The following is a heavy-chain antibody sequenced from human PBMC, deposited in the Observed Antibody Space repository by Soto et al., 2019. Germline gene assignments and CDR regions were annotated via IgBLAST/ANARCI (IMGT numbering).Heavy chain of an antibody. D-gene: IGHD6-19*01. CDR2: IRSKAYGGTT. Sequence: EVQLVESGGGLVQPGRSLRLSCTASGFTFGDYAMSWFRQAPGKGLEWVGFIRSKAYGGTTEYAASVKGIFTISRDDSKSIAYLQMNSVKTEDTAVYYCTSGIRISGWSLVYDSWGQGTLVTVSS. J-gene: IGHJ4*02. CDR1: GFTFGDYA. CDR3: TSGIRISGWSLVYDS. V-gene: IGHV3-49*03.